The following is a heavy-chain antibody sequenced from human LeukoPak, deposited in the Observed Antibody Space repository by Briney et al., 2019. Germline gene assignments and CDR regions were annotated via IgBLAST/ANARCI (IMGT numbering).Heavy chain of an antibody. CDR1: GYSFTNYY. V-gene: IGHV1-2*02. CDR3: ARGYSSGWYPDKYYFDY. Sequence: ASVKVSCKASGYSFTNYYMHWVRQAPGQGLEWMGMISPGGGSTMYAQKFQGRVTMTRDTSISTAYMELSRLRSDDTAVYYCARGYSSGWYPDKYYFDYWGLGTLVTVSS. D-gene: IGHD6-19*01. CDR2: ISPGGGST. J-gene: IGHJ4*02.